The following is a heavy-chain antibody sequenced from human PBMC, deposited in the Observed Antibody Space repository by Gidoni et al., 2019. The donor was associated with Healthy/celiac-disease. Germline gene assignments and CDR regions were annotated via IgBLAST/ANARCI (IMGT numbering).Heavy chain of an antibody. Sequence: QVQLQQWGAGLLKPSETLSLTCAVYGGSFRGYYWSWIRQPPGKGLEWIGEINHSGSTNYNPSLKSRVTISVDTSKNQFSLKLSSVTAADTAVYYCARGGRCSSTSCRNWFDPWGQGTLVTVSS. CDR1: GGSFRGYY. J-gene: IGHJ5*02. CDR2: INHSGST. V-gene: IGHV4-34*01. D-gene: IGHD2-2*01. CDR3: ARGGRCSSTSCRNWFDP.